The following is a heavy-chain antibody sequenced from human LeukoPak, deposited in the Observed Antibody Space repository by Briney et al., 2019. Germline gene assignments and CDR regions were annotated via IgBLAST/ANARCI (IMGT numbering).Heavy chain of an antibody. D-gene: IGHD6-19*01. Sequence: GGSLRLSCAASGFTVISNYMSWVRQAPGKGLEWVSVIYSGGSTYYADSVKRRFTISRDNSKDTLYLQMNSLRAEDTAVYYCARGAYSSGWYLDYWGQGTLVTVSS. CDR2: IYSGGST. CDR3: ARGAYSSGWYLDY. CDR1: GFTVISNY. V-gene: IGHV3-66*01. J-gene: IGHJ4*02.